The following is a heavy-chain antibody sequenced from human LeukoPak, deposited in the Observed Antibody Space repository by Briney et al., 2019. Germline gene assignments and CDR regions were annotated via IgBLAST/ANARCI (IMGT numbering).Heavy chain of an antibody. V-gene: IGHV1-18*01. D-gene: IGHD3-22*01. CDR3: ARDEARYSSGYYPNCFDP. CDR1: GYTFTSYG. CDR2: ISGYNGYI. Sequence: ASMKVSCKASGYTFTSYGISWVRQAPGQGLEWMGWISGYNGYIHYAHNLQGRVTMTTDTSTSTAYMELRSLRSDDTAVYYCARDEARYSSGYYPNCFDPWGQGTLVTVSS. J-gene: IGHJ5*02.